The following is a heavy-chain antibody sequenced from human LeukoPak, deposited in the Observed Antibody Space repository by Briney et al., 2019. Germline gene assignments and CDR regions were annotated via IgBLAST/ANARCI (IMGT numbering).Heavy chain of an antibody. CDR1: GGTFSSYA. CDR3: ARDTSNPWGWNFDY. Sequence: ASVKVSCKASGGTFSSYAISWVRQAPGQGLEWMGRIIPIFGIANYAQKFQGRVTITADKSTSTAYMELSSLTSEDTAVYYCARDTSNPWGWNFDYWGQGTLVTVSS. V-gene: IGHV1-69*04. CDR2: IIPIFGIA. J-gene: IGHJ4*02. D-gene: IGHD7-27*01.